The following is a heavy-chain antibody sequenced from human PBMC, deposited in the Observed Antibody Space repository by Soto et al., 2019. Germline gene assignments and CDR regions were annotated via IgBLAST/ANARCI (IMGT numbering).Heavy chain of an antibody. V-gene: IGHV3-23*01. CDR3: AKGQPNWKQLQFFAH. CDR2: ISVSGSST. CDR1: GFTFSDCA. Sequence: EVQLLESGGGLVQPGGSLRLSCAASGFTFSDCAVNWVRQAPGKGLEWVSGISVSGSSTYYADSVKGRFTISRDNSNNTLYLQMNSLRGDDTAVYYCAKGQPNWKQLQFFAHWGRGTLVTVSA. D-gene: IGHD1-1*01. J-gene: IGHJ2*01.